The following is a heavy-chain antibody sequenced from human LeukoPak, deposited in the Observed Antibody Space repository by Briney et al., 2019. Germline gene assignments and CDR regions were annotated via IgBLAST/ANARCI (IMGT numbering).Heavy chain of an antibody. D-gene: IGHD5-12*01. J-gene: IGHJ4*02. CDR2: INYRGST. CDR3: AGTSGYDYFDF. Sequence: SETLSLTCTVSGGSISSGGYYWSWIRQHPGKGLEWIAYINYRGSTYNNPSLESRVTISVDTSKNQFSLKLSSVAAADMAVYYCAGTSGYDYFDFWGQGTLVTVSS. CDR1: GGSISSGGYY. V-gene: IGHV4-31*03.